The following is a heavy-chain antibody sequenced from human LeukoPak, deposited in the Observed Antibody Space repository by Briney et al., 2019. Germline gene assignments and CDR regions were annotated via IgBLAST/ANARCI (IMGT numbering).Heavy chain of an antibody. CDR1: GFTFSDCY. CDR2: ITYSGGNT. CDR3: AKAREDTYYYDSSGYYFATPLDY. V-gene: IGHV3-23*01. Sequence: GGSLRLSCAASGFTFSDCYMSWIRQTPGKGLEWVSSITYSGGNTYYADSVKGRFTISRDNSKNTLYLQMSSLRAEDTALYYCAKAREDTYYYDSSGYYFATPLDYWGQGTLVTVSS. D-gene: IGHD3-22*01. J-gene: IGHJ4*02.